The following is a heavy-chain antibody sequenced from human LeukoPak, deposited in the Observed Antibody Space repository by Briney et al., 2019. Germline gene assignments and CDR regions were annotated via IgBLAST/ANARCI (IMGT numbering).Heavy chain of an antibody. CDR2: IYSGGST. J-gene: IGHJ4*02. CDR1: GFTVSSNY. Sequence: GGSLRLSCAASGFTVSSNYMSWVRQAPGKGLEWVSVIYSGGSTYYADSVKGRFTISRDNSKNTLYLQMNSLRAEDTAVYYCARGSGDWTYYFDYWGQGTLVTVSS. CDR3: ARGSGDWTYYFDY. V-gene: IGHV3-66*02. D-gene: IGHD2-21*02.